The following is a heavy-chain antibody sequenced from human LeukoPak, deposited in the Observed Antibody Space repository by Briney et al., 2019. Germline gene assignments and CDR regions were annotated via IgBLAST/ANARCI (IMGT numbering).Heavy chain of an antibody. CDR2: IYPGDSDA. CDR1: GYSFSSYW. CDR3: ARLSSSWLAVDF. J-gene: IGHJ4*02. Sequence: PGESLKISCNGSGYSFSSYWIGWVRQMPGKGLEWMGIIYPGDSDARYSPSFEGQVTISVDKSISTAYLQWSSLKASDTAMYYCARLSSSWLAVDFWGQGTLVTVSS. D-gene: IGHD6-13*01. V-gene: IGHV5-51*01.